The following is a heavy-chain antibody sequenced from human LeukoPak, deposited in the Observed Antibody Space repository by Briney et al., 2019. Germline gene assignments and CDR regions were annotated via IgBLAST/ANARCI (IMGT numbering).Heavy chain of an antibody. V-gene: IGHV3-23*01. J-gene: IGHJ2*01. CDR1: GFTFSSYA. CDR2: ISGSGGST. CDR3: AKKGSSSGDGWYFDL. D-gene: IGHD6-19*01. Sequence: TGGSLRLSCAASGFTFSSYAMSWVRQAPGKGLEWVSAISGSGGSTYYADSVKGRFTISRDNSKNTLYLQMNSLRAEDTAVYYCAKKGSSSGDGWYFDLWGRGTLVTVSS.